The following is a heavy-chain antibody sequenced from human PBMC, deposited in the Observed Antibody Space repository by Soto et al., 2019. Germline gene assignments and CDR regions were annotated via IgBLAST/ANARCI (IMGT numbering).Heavy chain of an antibody. Sequence: PSETLSLTCTVSGGSINTFYWSWVRQPARKGLEWIGRIFSSGSTSFNPSLESRVAMSVDTSKNHFSLNLSSVTAADMAVYYCAREGSXSAYNFAHGIQLWSFDFWGQGALVTVSS. D-gene: IGHD5-12*01. V-gene: IGHV4-4*07. CDR1: GGSINTFY. CDR3: AREGSXSAYNFAHGIQLWSFDF. CDR2: IFSSGST. J-gene: IGHJ4*02.